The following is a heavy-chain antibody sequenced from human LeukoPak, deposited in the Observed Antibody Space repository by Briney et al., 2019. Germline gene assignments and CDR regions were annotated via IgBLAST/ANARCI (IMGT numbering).Heavy chain of an antibody. CDR1: GFTFSSYE. J-gene: IGHJ4*02. D-gene: IGHD3-22*01. Sequence: GGSLRLSCAASGFTFSSYEMNWVRQAPGKGPEWVSYISSSGSLIYYADSVKGRFTISRDNAKNSLYLQMNSLRAEDTAVYYCAREMGYYDSSGYYYWGQGTLVTVSS. V-gene: IGHV3-48*03. CDR3: AREMGYYDSSGYYY. CDR2: ISSSGSLI.